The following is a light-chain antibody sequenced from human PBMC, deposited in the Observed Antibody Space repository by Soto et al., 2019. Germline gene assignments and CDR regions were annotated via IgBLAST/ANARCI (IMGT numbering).Light chain of an antibody. CDR2: DVS. Sequence: QSALTQPASVSGSPGQSITISCTGTSSDVGGYNYVSWYQQHPGKAPKLMIYDVSNRPSGVSNRFSGSKSGNTASLTISGLQAEDEADYYCSSYTSSSTLVFGTGTQVT. V-gene: IGLV2-14*01. CDR1: SSDVGGYNY. CDR3: SSYTSSSTLV. J-gene: IGLJ1*01.